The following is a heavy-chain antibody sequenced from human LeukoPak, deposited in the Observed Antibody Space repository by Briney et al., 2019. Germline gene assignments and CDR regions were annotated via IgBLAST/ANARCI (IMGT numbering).Heavy chain of an antibody. CDR1: GFTFNSYN. J-gene: IGHJ3*02. CDR3: AVVGANPHHDAFDI. CDR2: ISSSSSTI. Sequence: GGFLRLSCAASGFTFNSYNMNWVRQAPGKGLEWVSYISSSSSTIYYADSVKGRFTISRDSAKTSLFLQMNSLRDEDTAVYYCAVVGANPHHDAFDIWGQGTMVTVSS. D-gene: IGHD2-15*01. V-gene: IGHV3-48*02.